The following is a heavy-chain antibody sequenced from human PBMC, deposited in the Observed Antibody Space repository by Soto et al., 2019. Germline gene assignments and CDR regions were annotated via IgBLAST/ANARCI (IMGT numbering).Heavy chain of an antibody. V-gene: IGHV4-59*01. D-gene: IGHD2-15*01. CDR3: ARGDMFDP. CDR1: GGSISSYY. J-gene: IGHJ5*02. Sequence: TVTLPLTWTVSGGSISSYYWSWIRQPPGKGLEWIGYIYYSGSTNYNPSLKSRVTISVDTSKNQFSLKLSSVTAADTAVYYCARGDMFDPWGQGTLVTVSS. CDR2: IYYSGST.